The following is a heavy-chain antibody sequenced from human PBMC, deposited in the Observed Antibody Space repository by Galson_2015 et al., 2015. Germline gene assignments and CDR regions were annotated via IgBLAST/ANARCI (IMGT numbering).Heavy chain of an antibody. Sequence: PALVKPTQTLTLTCTFSGFSLSTSGMCVSWIRQPPGKALEWLALIDWDDDKYYSTSLKTRLTISKDTSKNQVVLTMTNMDPVDTATYYCARNLLPDSGGYTGMIAFDIWGQGTMVTVSS. D-gene: IGHD3-22*01. CDR1: GFSLSTSGMC. CDR3: ARNLLPDSGGYTGMIAFDI. CDR2: IDWDDDK. J-gene: IGHJ3*02. V-gene: IGHV2-70*01.